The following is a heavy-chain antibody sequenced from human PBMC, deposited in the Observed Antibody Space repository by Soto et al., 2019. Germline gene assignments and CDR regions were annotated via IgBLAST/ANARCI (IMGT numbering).Heavy chain of an antibody. CDR3: ARGGWSWWTNWFDP. V-gene: IGHV4-59*01. D-gene: IGHD2-8*02. CDR2: IYYSGST. Sequence: QVQLQESGPGLVKPSETLSLTCTVSGGSISSYYWSWIRQPPGKGLEGIGYIYYSGSTNYNPSLKSRVTISVDTSKNQFSLKLSSVTAADTAVYYCARGGWSWWTNWFDPWGQGTLVTVSS. CDR1: GGSISSYY. J-gene: IGHJ5*02.